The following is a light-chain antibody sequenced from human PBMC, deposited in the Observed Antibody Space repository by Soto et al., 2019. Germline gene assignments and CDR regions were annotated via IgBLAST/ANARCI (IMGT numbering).Light chain of an antibody. Sequence: IQLTPSPSSLSPSVVSSVTITCRASQGISSFLAWYQQKPGKAPKLLIYAASTLQSGVPSRFSGSGSGTDFTLTISSLQPEDFATYFCQQLNSYPMTFGQGTRLEIK. CDR2: AAS. V-gene: IGKV1-9*01. CDR1: QGISSF. J-gene: IGKJ5*01. CDR3: QQLNSYPMT.